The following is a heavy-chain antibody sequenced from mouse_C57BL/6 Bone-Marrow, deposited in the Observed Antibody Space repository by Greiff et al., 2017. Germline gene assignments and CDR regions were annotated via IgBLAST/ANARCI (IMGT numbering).Heavy chain of an antibody. V-gene: IGHV1-64*01. CDR3: ARSSSSVYWYFDV. CDR2: IHPNSGST. Sequence: VQLQQSGAELVKPGASVKLSCKASGYTFTSYWMHWVKQRPGQGLEWLGMIHPNSGSTNYNEKFKSKATLTVDKSSSTAYMQLSSLTSEDSAVYDCARSSSSVYWYFDVWGTGTTVTVSS. CDR1: GYTFTSYW. D-gene: IGHD1-1*01. J-gene: IGHJ1*03.